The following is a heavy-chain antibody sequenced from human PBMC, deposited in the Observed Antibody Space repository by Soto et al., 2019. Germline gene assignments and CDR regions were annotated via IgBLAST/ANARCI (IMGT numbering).Heavy chain of an antibody. CDR3: AREGLNSYYYYYMDV. J-gene: IGHJ6*03. Sequence: SETLSLTCAVYGGSFSGYYWSWIRQPPGKGLEWIGEINHSGSTNYNPSLKSRVTISVDTSKNQFSLKLSSVTAADTAVYYCAREGLNSYYYYYMDVWGKGTTVTVSS. CDR1: GGSFSGYY. CDR2: INHSGST. D-gene: IGHD1-1*01. V-gene: IGHV4-34*01.